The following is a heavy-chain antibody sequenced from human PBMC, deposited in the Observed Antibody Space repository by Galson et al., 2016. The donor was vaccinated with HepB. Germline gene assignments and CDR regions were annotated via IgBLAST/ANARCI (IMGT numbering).Heavy chain of an antibody. V-gene: IGHV2-5*02. J-gene: IGHJ4*02. D-gene: IGHD5-18*01. CDR1: GFSLNTSGVA. CDR3: ARRGYGYGFAYFDY. CDR2: IYWDDDK. Sequence: PALVKPTQTLTLTCTFSGFSLNTSGVAVGWIRQPPGKALEWLAVIYWDDDKRYSPSLKSRLTITKDTSKNQVVLTMTNMDPVDTATYYCARRGYGYGFAYFDYWGQGALVTVSS.